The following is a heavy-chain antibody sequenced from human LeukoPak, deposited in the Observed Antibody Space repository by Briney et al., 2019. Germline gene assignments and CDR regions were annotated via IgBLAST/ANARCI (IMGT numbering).Heavy chain of an antibody. J-gene: IGHJ4*02. V-gene: IGHV3-30-3*01. Sequence: GGSLRLSCAASGFSFSNYAMNWVRQAPGKGLEWVAVISYDGSNKYYADSVKGRFTISRDNSKNTLYLQMNSLRAEDTAVYYCARVKRELLHGEYFDYWGQGTLVTVSS. CDR2: ISYDGSNK. D-gene: IGHD1-26*01. CDR1: GFSFSNYA. CDR3: ARVKRELLHGEYFDY.